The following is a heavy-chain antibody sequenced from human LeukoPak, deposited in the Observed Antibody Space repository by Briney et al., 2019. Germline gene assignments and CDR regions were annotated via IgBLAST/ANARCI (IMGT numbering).Heavy chain of an antibody. CDR3: ARGGGGWLQFDY. Sequence: ASVKVSCKASGYTFTSYDINWVRQATGQGLEWMGWMNPNSGNTGYAQKFQGRVTITRNTSISTAYMELSSLRFEDTAVYYCARGGGGWLQFDYWGQGTLVTVSS. CDR2: MNPNSGNT. CDR1: GYTFTSYD. V-gene: IGHV1-8*03. J-gene: IGHJ4*02. D-gene: IGHD5-24*01.